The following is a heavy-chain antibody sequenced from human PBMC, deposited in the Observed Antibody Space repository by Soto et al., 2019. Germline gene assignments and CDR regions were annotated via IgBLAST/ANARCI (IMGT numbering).Heavy chain of an antibody. V-gene: IGHV3-30-3*01. J-gene: IGHJ4*02. Sequence: QVQLVESGGGVVQPGRSLRLSCAASGFTFSSYAMHWVRQAPGKGLEWVAVISYDGSNKYYADSVKGRFTISRDNSKSTLYLQMNSLRAEDTAVYYCARDLAEYSSGWAGAGDYWGQGTLVTVSS. CDR2: ISYDGSNK. D-gene: IGHD6-19*01. CDR3: ARDLAEYSSGWAGAGDY. CDR1: GFTFSSYA.